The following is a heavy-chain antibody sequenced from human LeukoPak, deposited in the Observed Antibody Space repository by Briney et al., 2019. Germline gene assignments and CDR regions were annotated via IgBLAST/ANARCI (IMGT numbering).Heavy chain of an antibody. D-gene: IGHD1-26*01. CDR1: GGSISSYY. Sequence: SETLSLTCTVSGGSISSYYWSWIRQPPGKGLEWIGYIYYSGSTNYNPSLKSRVTISVDTSKNQFSLKLSSVTAADTAVYYCARYSIVGAPSLSLRAFDIWGQGTMVTVSS. CDR2: IYYSGST. J-gene: IGHJ3*02. V-gene: IGHV4-59*01. CDR3: ARYSIVGAPSLSLRAFDI.